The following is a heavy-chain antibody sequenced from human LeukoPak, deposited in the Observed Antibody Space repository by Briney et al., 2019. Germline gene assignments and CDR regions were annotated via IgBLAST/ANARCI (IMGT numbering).Heavy chain of an antibody. CDR2: IYYSGST. CDR1: GGSISSGDYY. Sequence: SETLSLTCTVSGGSISSGDYYWGWLRQPPGRGVEWIGYIYYSGSTYENPSLKRRVNISVDTYKNQFSLKLSSVTAADTAVYYCARAVGGWKDYGGNPNWFDPWGQGTLVTVSS. CDR3: ARAVGGWKDYGGNPNWFDP. J-gene: IGHJ5*02. D-gene: IGHD4-23*01. V-gene: IGHV4-30-4*08.